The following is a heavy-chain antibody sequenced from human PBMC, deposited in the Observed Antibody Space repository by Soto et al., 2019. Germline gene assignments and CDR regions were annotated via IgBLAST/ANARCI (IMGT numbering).Heavy chain of an antibody. CDR1: GGTLTSYT. Sequence: QVQLVQSGAEVKKPGSSVKVSCKASGGTLTSYTINWVRQAPGHGPEWLGRIIPVLGVANYAQTFQGRVTMTADKSTITGYMELTSLRSEDTAVYYCARSSVAAAGNLGNWGAGTLVTVSS. D-gene: IGHD6-13*01. J-gene: IGHJ4*02. V-gene: IGHV1-69*02. CDR3: ARSSVAAAGNLGN. CDR2: IIPVLGVA.